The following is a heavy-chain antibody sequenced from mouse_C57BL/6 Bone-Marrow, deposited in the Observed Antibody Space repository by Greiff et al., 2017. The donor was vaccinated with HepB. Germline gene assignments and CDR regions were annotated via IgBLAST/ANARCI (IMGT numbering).Heavy chain of an antibody. D-gene: IGHD1-1*01. Sequence: QVQLQQSGAELVRPGTSVKVSCKASGYAFTNYLIEWVKQRPGQGLEWIGVINPGSGGTNYNEKFKGKATLTADKSSSTAYMQLSSLTSEDSAVYFCARRTVAFDYWGQGTTLTVSS. CDR2: INPGSGGT. CDR3: ARRTVAFDY. V-gene: IGHV1-54*01. CDR1: GYAFTNYL. J-gene: IGHJ2*01.